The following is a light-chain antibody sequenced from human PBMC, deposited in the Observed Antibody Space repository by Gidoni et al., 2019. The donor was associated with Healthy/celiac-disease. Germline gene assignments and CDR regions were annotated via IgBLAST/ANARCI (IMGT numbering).Light chain of an antibody. CDR3: QQRSNWPPGT. J-gene: IGKJ3*01. CDR1: QSVSSY. CDR2: DAS. Sequence: EIVLTQSPATLSLSPGERATLSCMASQSVSSYLAWYQQKPGQAPRLLIYDASNRATGIPARFSGSGSGTDFTLTISSLEPEDFAVYYCQQRSNWPPGTFGPGTKVDIK. V-gene: IGKV3-11*01.